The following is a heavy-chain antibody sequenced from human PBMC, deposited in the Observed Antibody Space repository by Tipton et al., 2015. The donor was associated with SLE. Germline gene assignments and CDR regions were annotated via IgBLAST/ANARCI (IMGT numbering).Heavy chain of an antibody. CDR3: ARAPGLDRDYYYYYYMDV. CDR2: INHSGGT. D-gene: IGHD3/OR15-3a*01. J-gene: IGHJ6*03. CDR1: GGSFSGYY. Sequence: LRLSCAVYGGSFSGYYWSWIRQPPGKGLEWIGEINHSGGTNYNPSLKSRVTISVDTSKNQFSLKLSSVTAADTAVCYCARAPGLDRDYYYYYYMDVWGKGTTVTVSS. V-gene: IGHV4-34*01.